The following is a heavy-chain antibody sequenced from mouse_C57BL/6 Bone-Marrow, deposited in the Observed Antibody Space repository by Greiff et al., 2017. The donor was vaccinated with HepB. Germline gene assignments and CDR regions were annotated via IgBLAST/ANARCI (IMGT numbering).Heavy chain of an antibody. Sequence: VQLQQSGPGLVKPSQSLSLTCSVTGYSITSGYYWNWIRKFPGNKLEGMGYISYDGSNNYNPSLKNRISITRDTSRNQFFLKLNTVTTEDTATYYCARATGSYVVDDWGQGTSVTVSS. CDR2: ISYDGSN. V-gene: IGHV3-6*01. D-gene: IGHD4-1*01. CDR3: ARATGSYVVDD. J-gene: IGHJ4*01. CDR1: GYSITSGYY.